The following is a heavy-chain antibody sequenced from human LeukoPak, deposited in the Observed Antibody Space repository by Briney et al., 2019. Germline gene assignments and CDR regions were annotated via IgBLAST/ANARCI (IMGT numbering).Heavy chain of an antibody. CDR1: GGSISPYY. Sequence: PSETLSLTCTVSGGSISPYYWSFIRQPAGKGLEWIGRISTSGSSKYNPSLESRVTMSVDTSKNQFSLKVTSVTAADTAMCYCARDRVSWHYFDYWGQGTLLTVSS. V-gene: IGHV4-4*07. CDR2: ISTSGSS. D-gene: IGHD5/OR15-5a*01. CDR3: ARDRVSWHYFDY. J-gene: IGHJ4*02.